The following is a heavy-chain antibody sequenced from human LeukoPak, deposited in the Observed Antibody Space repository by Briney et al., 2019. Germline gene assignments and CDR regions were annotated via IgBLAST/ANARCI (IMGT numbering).Heavy chain of an antibody. CDR1: GFSLSSNW. V-gene: IGHV3-7*01. J-gene: IGHJ4*02. D-gene: IGHD3-16*01. CDR3: ARLVRERLGLGGFLDY. Sequence: PAESLTLSCAASGFSLSSNWFSWVRQTPGQGLEWVANIKQDGSEKYYVDSVRGRLTISTDNAKNSLYLQMNSLRADATAAYYFARLVRERLGLGGFLDYWVGGTVVAVPS. CDR2: IKQDGSEK.